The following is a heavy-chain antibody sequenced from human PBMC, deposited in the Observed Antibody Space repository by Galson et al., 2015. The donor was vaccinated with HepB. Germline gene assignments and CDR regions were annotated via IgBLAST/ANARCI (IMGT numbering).Heavy chain of an antibody. J-gene: IGHJ6*02. CDR2: ISSNGGST. CDR1: GFTFSSYA. V-gene: IGHV3-64D*06. D-gene: IGHD5-24*01. Sequence: SLRLSCAASGFTFSSYAMHWVRQAPGKGRDYVSAISSNGGSTYYADSVKGRFTISRDNSKNTLYLQMSSLRAEDTAVYYCVRWLPAYGMDVWGQGTTVTVSS. CDR3: VRWLPAYGMDV.